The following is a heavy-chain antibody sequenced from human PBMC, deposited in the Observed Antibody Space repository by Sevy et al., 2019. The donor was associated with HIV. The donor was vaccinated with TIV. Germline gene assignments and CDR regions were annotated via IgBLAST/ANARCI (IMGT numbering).Heavy chain of an antibody. D-gene: IGHD3-22*01. CDR2: FDPEDGET. Sequence: ASVKVSCKVSGYTLSQISMHWVRQAPGKGLEWMGSFDPEDGETIYAQKFQARVPMTEDTSTDTAYMELSSLRSDDTAGYYCATTKDYYDSSGSPFDSWGQGTLVTVSS. CDR3: ATTKDYYDSSGSPFDS. CDR1: GYTLSQIS. V-gene: IGHV1-24*01. J-gene: IGHJ4*02.